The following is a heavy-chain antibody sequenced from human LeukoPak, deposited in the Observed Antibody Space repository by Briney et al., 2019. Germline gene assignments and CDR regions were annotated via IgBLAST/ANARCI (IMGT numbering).Heavy chain of an antibody. V-gene: IGHV3-23*01. Sequence: GGSLRLSCAATGFTFSSYAMTWVRQAPGKGLEWVSAIGGSTYYADSVKGRFTISGDNSENTLYLQMNSLRAEDTAVYYCAKQYSGGWYYFDYWGQGTLVTVSS. CDR1: GFTFSSYA. D-gene: IGHD6-19*01. CDR3: AKQYSGGWYYFDY. J-gene: IGHJ4*02. CDR2: IGGST.